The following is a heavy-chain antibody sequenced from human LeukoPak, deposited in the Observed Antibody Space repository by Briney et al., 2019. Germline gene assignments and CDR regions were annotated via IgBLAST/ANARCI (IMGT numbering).Heavy chain of an antibody. Sequence: PEGSLRLSCAASGFTFDDYTMHWVRQAPGKGLEWVSLISWDGGSTYYADSVKGRFTISRDNSKNSLYLQMNSLRAEDTALYYCAKDGMDYYDSSGYFPVYWGQGTLVTVSS. J-gene: IGHJ4*02. CDR1: GFTFDDYT. D-gene: IGHD3-22*01. CDR3: AKDGMDYYDSSGYFPVY. CDR2: ISWDGGST. V-gene: IGHV3-43D*03.